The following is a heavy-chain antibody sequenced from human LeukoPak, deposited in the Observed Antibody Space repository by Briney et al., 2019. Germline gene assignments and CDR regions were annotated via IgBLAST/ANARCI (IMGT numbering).Heavy chain of an antibody. Sequence: GGSLRLLCAVSGYTFSKYDMNWVRQGTGKGLEWVSGYGASGGTTYYAVSVQGRFTISRDNTKITLYLQLNRLRAEDTGVYFFAKDLEAVAGTIVNDYWGQGTLVTVSS. V-gene: IGHV3-23*01. J-gene: IGHJ4*02. CDR1: GYTFSKYD. CDR2: YGASGGTT. CDR3: AKDLEAVAGTIVNDY. D-gene: IGHD6-19*01.